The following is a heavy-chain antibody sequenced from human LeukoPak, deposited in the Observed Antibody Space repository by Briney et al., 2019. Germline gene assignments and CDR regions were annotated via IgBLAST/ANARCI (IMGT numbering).Heavy chain of an antibody. J-gene: IGHJ4*02. CDR1: GFTFSNAW. Sequence: GGFLRLSCAASGFTFSNAWMSWVRQAPGKGLEWVGRIKSKTDGGTTDYAAPVKGRFTISRDDSKNTLYLQMNSLKTEDTAVYYCTTEIRRLLWFGEVDYWGQGTLVTVSS. CDR3: TTEIRRLLWFGEVDY. D-gene: IGHD3-10*01. CDR2: IKSKTDGGTT. V-gene: IGHV3-15*01.